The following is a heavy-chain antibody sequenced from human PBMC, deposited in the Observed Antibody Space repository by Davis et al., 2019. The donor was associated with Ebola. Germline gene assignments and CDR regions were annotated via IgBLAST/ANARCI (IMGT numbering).Heavy chain of an antibody. CDR1: GYSFTSYW. CDR3: ARETRGYSYGAMFYYYYGMDV. CDR2: IYPGDSDT. V-gene: IGHV5-51*01. D-gene: IGHD5-18*01. J-gene: IGHJ6*02. Sequence: GESLKISCKGSGYSFTSYWIGWVRQMLGKGLEWMGIIYPGDSDTRYSPSFQGQVTISADKSISTAYLQWSSLKASDTAMYYCARETRGYSYGAMFYYYYGMDVWGQGTTVTVSS.